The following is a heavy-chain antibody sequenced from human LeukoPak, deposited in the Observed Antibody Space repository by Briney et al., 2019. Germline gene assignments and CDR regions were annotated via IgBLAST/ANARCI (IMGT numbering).Heavy chain of an antibody. D-gene: IGHD6-19*01. CDR3: TTDRWQWLVQGNDY. Sequence: PGGSLRLSCAASGFTFSNAWMSWVRQAPGKGLEWVGRIKSKTDGGTTDYAAPVKGRFTISRDDSKNTLYLQMNSLKTEDTAMYYCTTDRWQWLVQGNDYWGQGTLVTVSS. V-gene: IGHV3-15*01. CDR1: GFTFSNAW. CDR2: IKSKTDGGTT. J-gene: IGHJ4*02.